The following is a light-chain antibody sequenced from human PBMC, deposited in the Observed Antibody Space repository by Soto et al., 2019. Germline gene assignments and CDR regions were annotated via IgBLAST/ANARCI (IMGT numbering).Light chain of an antibody. CDR3: QQFGSPPIT. Sequence: EIVLTQSPATLSLSPGEGASLSCAASENVRSNYIVWYQQKPVLAPRLLIFEASTRASGIPDSFSGSGSGRDFTLTITGFEPEYFAMYYCQQFGSPPITFGQGTRL. CDR1: ENVRSNY. CDR2: EAS. V-gene: IGKV3D-20*01. J-gene: IGKJ5*01.